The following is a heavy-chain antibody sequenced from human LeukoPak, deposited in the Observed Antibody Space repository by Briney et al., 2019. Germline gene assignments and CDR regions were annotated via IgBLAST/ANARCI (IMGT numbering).Heavy chain of an antibody. CDR1: GFTFSTYR. J-gene: IGHJ3*02. CDR3: ARVGAATYAFDI. Sequence: PGGSLRLSCAASGFTFSTYRKSWVRQAPGKGLEWVANIKQDGSEKHYVDSVKGRFTISRDNAKNSLYLQMNSLRAEDTAVYYCARVGAATYAFDIWGQGTMVTVSS. D-gene: IGHD3-16*01. V-gene: IGHV3-7*01. CDR2: IKQDGSEK.